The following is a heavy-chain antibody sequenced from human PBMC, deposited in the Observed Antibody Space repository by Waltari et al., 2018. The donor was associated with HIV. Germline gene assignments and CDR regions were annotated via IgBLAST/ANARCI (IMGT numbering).Heavy chain of an antibody. CDR1: GFTFSDYY. CDR3: ASRGVWCSAISCYGL. Sequence: QVQLVESGGNLVNPGGSLRLSCAASGFTFSDYYMSWIRQAPGKGIEWISYISNTRRAIYYADSVKGRFTISRDNSKNSLYRQMNNLRAEDTAVYFCASRGVWCSAISCYGLWGHGTLVTVSS. V-gene: IGHV3-11*01. CDR2: ISNTRRAI. J-gene: IGHJ4*01. D-gene: IGHD2-15*01.